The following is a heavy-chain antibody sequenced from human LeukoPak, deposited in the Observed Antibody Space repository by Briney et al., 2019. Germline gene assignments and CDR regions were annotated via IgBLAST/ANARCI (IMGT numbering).Heavy chain of an antibody. CDR2: IYYSGST. J-gene: IGHJ4*02. CDR3: ARQSPRDSSGYYLDY. Sequence: SETLSLTCTVSGGSISSYYWSWIQQPPGKGLEWIGYIYYSGSTNYNPSLKSRVTISVDTSKNQFSLKLSSVTAADTAVYYCARQSPRDSSGYYLDYWGQGTLVTVSS. CDR1: GGSISSYY. V-gene: IGHV4-59*08. D-gene: IGHD3-22*01.